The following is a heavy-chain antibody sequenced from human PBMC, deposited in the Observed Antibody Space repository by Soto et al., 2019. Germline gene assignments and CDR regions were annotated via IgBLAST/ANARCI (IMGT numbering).Heavy chain of an antibody. Sequence: SVKVSCTSSGYTFTRRYLHLVRQAPGQALEWMGWITPFKSDTNYAQKFQDRVTITRDRSVSTAYMELSNLRSDDTAMYYCARSPFAGSDAFDIWGQGTMVTV. CDR3: ARSPFAGSDAFDI. V-gene: IGHV1-45*02. CDR2: ITPFKSDT. CDR1: GYTFTRRY. D-gene: IGHD1-1*01. J-gene: IGHJ3*02.